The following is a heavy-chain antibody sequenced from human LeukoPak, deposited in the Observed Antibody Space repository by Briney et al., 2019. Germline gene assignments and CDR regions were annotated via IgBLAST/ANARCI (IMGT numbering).Heavy chain of an antibody. D-gene: IGHD3-10*01. J-gene: IGHJ4*02. V-gene: IGHV4-30-2*01. Sequence: SQTLSLTCAVSGGSISSGGYSWSWIRQPPGKGLEWIGYIYHSGSTYYNPSLKSRVTISVDRSKNQFSLKLSSVTAADTAVYYCAAQRNVLLWFGDRRRGFDYWGQGTLVTVPS. CDR1: GGSISSGGYS. CDR2: IYHSGST. CDR3: AAQRNVLLWFGDRRRGFDY.